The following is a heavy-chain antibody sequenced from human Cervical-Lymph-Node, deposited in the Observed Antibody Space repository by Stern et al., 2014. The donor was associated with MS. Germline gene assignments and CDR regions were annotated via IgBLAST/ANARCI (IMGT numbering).Heavy chain of an antibody. CDR1: GYTFTTYA. Sequence: QVQLVQSGAEVKKPGASVKVSCKAFGYTFTTYAMHWVRQAPGQRLEWMGWINADNGSTKYSQKVQGRVILSRDTSATQAYMELSSLRSEDTAVYYCARVKVSGSIGYYGMDVWGQGTTVTVS. CDR3: ARVKVSGSIGYYGMDV. J-gene: IGHJ6*02. CDR2: INADNGST. V-gene: IGHV1-3*01. D-gene: IGHD1-14*01.